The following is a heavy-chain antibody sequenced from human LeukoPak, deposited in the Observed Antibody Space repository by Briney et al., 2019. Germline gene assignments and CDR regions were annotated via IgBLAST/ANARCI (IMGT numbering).Heavy chain of an antibody. CDR1: GFTFSSYW. V-gene: IGHV3-7*03. CDR2: IKQDGSEK. Sequence: GGSLRLSCAASGFTFSSYWMSWVRQAPGKGLEWVANIKQDGSEKYYEDSVKGRFTISRDNAQNSLYLQMNSLRAEDTAVYYCARVLGGYSYGFDYWGQGTLVTVSS. J-gene: IGHJ4*02. D-gene: IGHD5-18*01. CDR3: ARVLGGYSYGFDY.